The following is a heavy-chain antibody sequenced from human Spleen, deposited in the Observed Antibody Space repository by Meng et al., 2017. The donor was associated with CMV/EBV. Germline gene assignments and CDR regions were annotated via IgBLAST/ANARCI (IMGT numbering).Heavy chain of an antibody. D-gene: IGHD1-14*01. CDR3: AALERGGTDY. Sequence: QVQLVQSGSELKKPGASVKVSCKASGYTFTTYAINWVRQAPGQGLEWMGWINSDTGNPMYAQGFTGRFVFSLDTSVSTAYLQIRSLKAEDTAVYYCAALERGGTDYWGQGTLVTVSS. J-gene: IGHJ4*02. V-gene: IGHV7-4-1*02. CDR2: INSDTGNP. CDR1: GYTFTTYA.